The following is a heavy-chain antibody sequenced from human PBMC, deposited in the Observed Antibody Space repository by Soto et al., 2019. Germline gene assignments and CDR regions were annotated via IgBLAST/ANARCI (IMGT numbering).Heavy chain of an antibody. CDR3: ARVRRITTKRYYYYYYGMDV. Sequence: PSETLSLTCTVSGGSISSGGYYWSWIRQHPGKGLEWIGYIYYSGGTYYNPSLKSRVTISVDTSKNQFSLKLSSVTAADTAVYYCARVRRITTKRYYYYYYGMDVWGQGTTVTVSS. J-gene: IGHJ6*02. CDR2: IYYSGGT. D-gene: IGHD3-16*01. V-gene: IGHV4-31*03. CDR1: GGSISSGGYY.